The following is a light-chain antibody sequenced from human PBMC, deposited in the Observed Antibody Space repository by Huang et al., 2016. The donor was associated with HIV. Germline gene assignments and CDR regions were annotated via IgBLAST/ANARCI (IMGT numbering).Light chain of an antibody. V-gene: IGKV3-15*01. CDR1: QSVSSN. CDR3: QQYNSWPPLT. J-gene: IGKJ4*01. CDR2: AAS. Sequence: EIVMTQSPATLSVSPGEGATLSCRASQSVSSNLAWYQQKIGQAPRLLIDAASTRATGIPARGSGSGSGTEFTLTISSLQSEDFAVYDCQQYNSWPPLTFGGGTKVEIK.